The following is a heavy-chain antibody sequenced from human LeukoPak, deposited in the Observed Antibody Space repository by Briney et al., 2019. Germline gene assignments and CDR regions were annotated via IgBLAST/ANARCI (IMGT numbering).Heavy chain of an antibody. CDR3: ARGRSNYYGMDV. D-gene: IGHD1-26*01. V-gene: IGHV4-31*03. CDR1: GGSISSGGYY. Sequence: TSETLSLTCTVSGGSISSGGYYWSWIRQHPGKGLEWIGYIYNSESTYYNPSLKSRVVISVDTSKSQFSLRLSSVTAADTAVYYCARGRSNYYGMDVWGQGTTVTVSS. J-gene: IGHJ6*02. CDR2: IYNSEST.